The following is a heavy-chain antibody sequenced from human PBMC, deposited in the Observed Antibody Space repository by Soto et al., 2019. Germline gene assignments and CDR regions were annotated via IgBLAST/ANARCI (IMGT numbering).Heavy chain of an antibody. D-gene: IGHD2-2*01. J-gene: IGHJ6*02. CDR1: ALTFSTYW. CDR3: ARGVVLVPAAIRDYYGMDV. V-gene: IGHV3-74*03. CDR2: INTDGSST. Sequence: PGGSQILPGAATALTFSTYWMHWVRQAPWKGLVWVSRINTDGSSTTYAATVKGRFTISRDNAKNTLYLKVNSLRAEDTAVYYCARGVVLVPAAIRDYYGMDVWGQGTTVTVS.